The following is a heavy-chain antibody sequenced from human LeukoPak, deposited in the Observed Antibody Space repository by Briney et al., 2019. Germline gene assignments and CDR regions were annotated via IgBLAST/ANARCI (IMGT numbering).Heavy chain of an antibody. D-gene: IGHD6-19*01. CDR1: GDTFTSYD. CDR2: MNPNSGGT. V-gene: IGHV1-8*01. CDR3: ARDASYVADSGWFPIDY. J-gene: IGHJ4*02. Sequence: GASVKVSCKASGDTFTSYDINWVRQATGQGLEWMGWMNPNSGGTNYAQKFQGRVTMTRDTSISTAYMELSSLRSEDTAVYYCARDASYVADSGWFPIDYWGQGTLVTVSS.